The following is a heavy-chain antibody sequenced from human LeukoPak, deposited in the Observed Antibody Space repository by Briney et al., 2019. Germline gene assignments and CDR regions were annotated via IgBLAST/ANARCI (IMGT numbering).Heavy chain of an antibody. CDR2: IYYSGST. Sequence: PSETLSLTCTVSGDSISNYYWSWIRQPPGKGLEWIGYIYYSGSTNYNPSLKSRVTISVDTSKNQFSLKLSSVTAADTAVYYCARVLGGVVVVAATPVNNWFDPWGQGTLVTVSS. CDR3: ARVLGGVVVVAATPVNNWFDP. D-gene: IGHD2-15*01. V-gene: IGHV4-59*01. CDR1: GDSISNYY. J-gene: IGHJ5*02.